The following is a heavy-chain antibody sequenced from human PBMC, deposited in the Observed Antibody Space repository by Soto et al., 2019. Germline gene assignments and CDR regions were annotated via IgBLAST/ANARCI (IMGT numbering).Heavy chain of an antibody. CDR1: GFTFSDHA. CDR2: TSNNGDRI. D-gene: IGHD6-19*01. V-gene: IGHV3-23*01. J-gene: IGHJ4*02. CDR3: ARPPLYSNGGYFDS. Sequence: EVQLLESGGGLVQPGGSLRLSCAVSGFTFSDHAMTWVRQAPGKGLEWVSTTSNNGDRIFYADSVKGRFTVSRDRSNNTLYLQMNSLRAEDTAVYFCARPPLYSNGGYFDSWGQGTLVTVSS.